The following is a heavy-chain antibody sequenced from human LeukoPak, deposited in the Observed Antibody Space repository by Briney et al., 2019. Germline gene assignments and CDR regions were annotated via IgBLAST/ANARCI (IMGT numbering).Heavy chain of an antibody. CDR2: ISAYNGNT. CDR3: ARDRAFSKYYDILTGYSPGDY. CDR1: GYTFTGYY. Sequence: ASVKVSCKASGYTFTGYYMHWVRQAPGQGLEWMGWISAYNGNTNYAQKLQGRVTMTTDTSTSTAYMELRSLRSDDTAVYYCARDRAFSKYYDILTGYSPGDYWGQGTLVTVSS. V-gene: IGHV1-18*04. J-gene: IGHJ4*02. D-gene: IGHD3-9*01.